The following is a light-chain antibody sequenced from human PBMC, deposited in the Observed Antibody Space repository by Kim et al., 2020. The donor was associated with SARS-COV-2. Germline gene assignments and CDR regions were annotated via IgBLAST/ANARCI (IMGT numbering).Light chain of an antibody. J-gene: IGLJ2*01. CDR2: DVT. V-gene: IGLV2-23*02. CDR1: SSDVGNYNL. CDR3: CSYAGTSTLI. Sequence: QPVLTQPASVSGSPGQSITISCTGTSSDVGNYNLVSWYQQPPGEAPKLIIYDVTKRPSGVSDRFSGSKSGKTASLTISGIQAEDEADYYCCSYAGTSTLIFGGGTQLTVL.